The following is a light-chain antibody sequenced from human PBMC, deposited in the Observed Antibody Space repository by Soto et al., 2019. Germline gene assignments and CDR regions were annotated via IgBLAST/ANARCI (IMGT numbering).Light chain of an antibody. CDR2: WAS. CDR1: QSTLYSPNNKNA. CDR3: QQYYSSPWT. J-gene: IGKJ1*01. V-gene: IGKV4-1*01. Sequence: DIVMTQSPDSLAVSLGERATINCKSSQSTLYSPNNKNALAWYQQKPGQPPRLLIYWASTRDSGIPDRFSGSGSGTDFTLTISSLEAEDVAVYDCQQYYSSPWTFGQGTKVEVK.